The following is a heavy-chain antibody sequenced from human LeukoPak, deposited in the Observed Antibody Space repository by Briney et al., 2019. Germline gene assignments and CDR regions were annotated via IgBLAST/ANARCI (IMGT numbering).Heavy chain of an antibody. V-gene: IGHV3-11*04. CDR3: VRDFEDLLITGGFNV. Sequence: PGGSLRLSCAASGFTFNGYDMSWVRQAPGKGLEWVSYISISSTTIYYADSVKGRFTIFRDNAKNSVYLQMNSLRAEDTAVYYCVRDFEDLLITGGFNVWGQGTLVTVSP. D-gene: IGHD3-16*01. CDR1: GFTFNGYD. J-gene: IGHJ3*01. CDR2: ISISSTTI.